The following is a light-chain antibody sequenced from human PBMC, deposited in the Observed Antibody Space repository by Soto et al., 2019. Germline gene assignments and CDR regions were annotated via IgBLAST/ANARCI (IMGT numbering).Light chain of an antibody. CDR1: SSNIGAGYD. CDR2: DNN. Sequence: QSVLTQPPSVSGAPGQRVIISCTGSSSNIGAGYDVHWYQQLPGTAPRLLIYDNNNRPSGVPARFSVSKSDTSASLAITGLQPEDEADYYCQSYDSSPSGYVFGTGTKVT. J-gene: IGLJ1*01. CDR3: QSYDSSPSGYV. V-gene: IGLV1-40*01.